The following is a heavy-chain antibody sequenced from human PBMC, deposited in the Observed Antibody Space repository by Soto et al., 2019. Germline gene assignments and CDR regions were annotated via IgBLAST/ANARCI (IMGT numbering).Heavy chain of an antibody. CDR2: VHPETGST. J-gene: IGHJ5*02. D-gene: IGHD4-17*01. Sequence: ASVKVSCKGSGYSFRSYDITWVRQAPGQGLEWMGWVHPETGSTGYAQRFQGRVSMTSDTSRNTTYMELSDLRVEDTAVYYGDYGRWGRWFDPWGQGTLVTVSS. V-gene: IGHV1-8*02. CDR3: DYGRWGRWFDP. CDR1: GYSFRSYD.